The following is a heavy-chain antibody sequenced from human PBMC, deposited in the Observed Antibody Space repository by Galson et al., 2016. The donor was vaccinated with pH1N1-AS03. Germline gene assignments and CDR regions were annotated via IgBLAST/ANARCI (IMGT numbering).Heavy chain of an antibody. CDR1: GGTFSNYA. V-gene: IGHV1-69*10. CDR2: IIPILGRS. Sequence: SVKVSCKASGGTFSNYAISWVRQAPGQGLEWMGGIIPILGRSNYAQRFQGRVSIKADKSTTTAYMELSSLITADTAIYFCAWVSSDWTHPLDYWGQGTQLTVAA. J-gene: IGHJ4*02. CDR3: AWVSSDWTHPLDY. D-gene: IGHD3-9*01.